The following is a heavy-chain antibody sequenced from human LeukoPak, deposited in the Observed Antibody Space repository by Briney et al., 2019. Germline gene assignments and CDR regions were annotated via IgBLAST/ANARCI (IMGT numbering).Heavy chain of an antibody. D-gene: IGHD6-6*01. V-gene: IGHV3-33*01. CDR1: GFTFSRHG. CDR2: IWYDGSNK. J-gene: IGHJ4*02. CDR3: ARDISARYLDY. Sequence: GGSLRLSCAASGFTFSRHGMHWVRQAPGKGLEWVAVIWYDGSNKYYADSVKGRFTISRDNSKNTLCLLMNSLSAEDTAVYYCARDISARYLDYWGQGTLVTVSS.